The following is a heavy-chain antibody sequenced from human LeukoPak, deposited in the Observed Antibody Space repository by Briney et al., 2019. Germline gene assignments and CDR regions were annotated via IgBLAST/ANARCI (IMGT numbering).Heavy chain of an antibody. V-gene: IGHV1-46*01. J-gene: IGHJ6*03. Sequence: GASVTVSLKSSVYTFTIYYIHWVWQGPAPGIEWVGLIHPSGGGTTYAQKFQGRVILTRDMSTSTVYIELSSLRSEDTAVYYCARDGAHVLVGFYYYIDVWGKGTTVTVSS. CDR1: VYTFTIYY. D-gene: IGHD1-26*01. CDR3: ARDGAHVLVGFYYYIDV. CDR2: IHPSGGGT.